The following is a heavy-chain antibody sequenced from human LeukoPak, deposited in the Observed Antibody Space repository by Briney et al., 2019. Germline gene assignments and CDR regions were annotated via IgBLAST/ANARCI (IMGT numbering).Heavy chain of an antibody. V-gene: IGHV3-33*01. CDR1: GFTFSSYG. CDR3: ARDRRTTVTTYWFDP. CDR2: IWYDGSNK. J-gene: IGHJ5*02. Sequence: PGRSLRLSCAASGFTFSSYGMHWVREAPGKGLEWVAVIWYDGSNKYYADSVKGRFTISRDNSKNTLYLQMNSLRAEDTAVYYCARDRRTTVTTYWFDPWGQGTLVTVSS. D-gene: IGHD4-11*01.